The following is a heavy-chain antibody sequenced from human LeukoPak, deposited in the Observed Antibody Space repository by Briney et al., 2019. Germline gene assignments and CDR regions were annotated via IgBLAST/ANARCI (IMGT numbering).Heavy chain of an antibody. J-gene: IGHJ4*02. D-gene: IGHD6-13*01. Sequence: SKTLSLTCTVSGGSISSRSYFWGWIRQPPGKGLEWIGSIYYKGNTYFNPSLKSRVTISEDTSKNQFSLKVNSLTAADTAVYYCARSSSGSWYYFDYWGQGTLVTVSS. CDR3: ARSSSGSWYYFDY. CDR1: GGSISSRSYF. CDR2: IYYKGNT. V-gene: IGHV4-39*07.